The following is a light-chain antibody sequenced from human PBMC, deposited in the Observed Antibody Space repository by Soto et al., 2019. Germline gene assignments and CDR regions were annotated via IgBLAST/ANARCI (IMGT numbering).Light chain of an antibody. CDR1: QSVSSY. CDR2: DAS. V-gene: IGKV3-11*01. J-gene: IGKJ2*01. Sequence: EIVLTQSPATLSLSPGERATLSCRASQSVSSYLAWYQQKPGQAPMLLIYDASNRATGIPARFSGSGSGTDFTLTISSLEPEDFAVYYCQQRSNWPPYTFGQGTKLELK. CDR3: QQRSNWPPYT.